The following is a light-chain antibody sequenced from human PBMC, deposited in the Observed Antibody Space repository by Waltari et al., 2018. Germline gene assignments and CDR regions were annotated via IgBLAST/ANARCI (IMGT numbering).Light chain of an antibody. CDR1: QSVGTW. Sequence: DIQMTQSPSTLSASVGDRVTISCRASQSVGTWLAWYQQKPGKAPKLLIYMASSLDSGVPSRFSGSGSGTDFTHTISSLQPDDFATDSCQQYSSFSTFGHGTKV. CDR2: MAS. J-gene: IGKJ2*01. CDR3: QQYSSFST. V-gene: IGKV1-5*03.